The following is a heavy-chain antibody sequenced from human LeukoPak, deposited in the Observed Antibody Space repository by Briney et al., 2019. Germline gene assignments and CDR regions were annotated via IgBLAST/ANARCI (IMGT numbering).Heavy chain of an antibody. CDR3: AKDRFTSSWNYFDY. CDR2: IRYDGSNK. D-gene: IGHD6-13*01. V-gene: IGHV3-30*02. CDR1: GFTFSSYG. J-gene: IGHJ4*02. Sequence: GGSLRLSCAASGFTFSSYGMHWVRQAPGKGLEWVAFIRYDGSNKYYADSVKGRFTISRDNSKNTLYLQMNSLRAEDMALYYCAKDRFTSSWNYFDYWGRGTLVTVSS.